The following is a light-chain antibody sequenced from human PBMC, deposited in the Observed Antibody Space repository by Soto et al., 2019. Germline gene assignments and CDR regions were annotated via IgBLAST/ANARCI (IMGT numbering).Light chain of an antibody. CDR2: EVT. CDR1: SSDVGGYDY. CDR3: SSHTSGNTRV. V-gene: IGLV2-14*01. J-gene: IGLJ1*01. Sequence: QSALTQPASVSGSPGQSIAISCTGTSSDVGGYDYVSWYQQHSDKAPKLMIYEVTKRPSGVSNRFSGSKSGNTAPLTISGLQPEDEADYYCSSHTSGNTRVFGSGTKVTVL.